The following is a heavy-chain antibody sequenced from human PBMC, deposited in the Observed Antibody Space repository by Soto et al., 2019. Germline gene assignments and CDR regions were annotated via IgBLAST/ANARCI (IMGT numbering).Heavy chain of an antibody. J-gene: IGHJ4*02. D-gene: IGHD6-19*01. CDR2: INHSGST. Sequence: SETLSLTCAVYGGSFSGYYWSWIRQPPGKGLEWIGEINHSGSTNYNPSLKSRVTISVDTSKNQFSLKLSSVTAADTAVYYCARGHHHSSGWYEVTKGGFDYWGQGTLVTVSS. V-gene: IGHV4-34*01. CDR3: ARGHHHSSGWYEVTKGGFDY. CDR1: GGSFSGYY.